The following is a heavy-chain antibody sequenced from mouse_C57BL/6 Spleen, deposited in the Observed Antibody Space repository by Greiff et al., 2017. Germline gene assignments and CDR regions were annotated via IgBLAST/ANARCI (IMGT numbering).Heavy chain of an antibody. D-gene: IGHD2-3*01. Sequence: VQLQQSGAELVRPGASVKLSCTASGFNIKDDYMHWVKQRPEQGLEWIGWIDPENGDTEYASKFQGKATITADTSSNTAYLQLSSLTSEDTAVYYWTMGGWLIWGQGTLVTVSA. V-gene: IGHV14-4*01. CDR3: TMGGWLI. CDR1: GFNIKDDY. CDR2: IDPENGDT. J-gene: IGHJ3*01.